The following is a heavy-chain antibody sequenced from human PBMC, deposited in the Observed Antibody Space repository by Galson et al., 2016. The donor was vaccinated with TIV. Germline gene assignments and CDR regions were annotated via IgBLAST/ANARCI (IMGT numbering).Heavy chain of an antibody. D-gene: IGHD3-3*01. CDR1: GFSFGNYA. V-gene: IGHV3-23*01. Sequence: SLRLSCAASGFSFGNYAMSWVRQAPGRGLEWVTGIGGSCGSPNYGDSVKGRITISGDNSKNILYMQLNSLRAEDTAVYYCAKRPIITIFGAGSNYCDSWGQGTLVTVSS. J-gene: IGHJ4*02. CDR3: AKRPIITIFGAGSNYCDS. CDR2: IGGSCGSP.